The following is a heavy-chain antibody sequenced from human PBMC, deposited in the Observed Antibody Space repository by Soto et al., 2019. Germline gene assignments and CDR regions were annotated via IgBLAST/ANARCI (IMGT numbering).Heavy chain of an antibody. CDR3: GRGRSGQIVVFY. J-gene: IGHJ4*02. Sequence: ASVKVSCKASGYTFTGHYIHWVRQAPEQGPEWMGEIGPESGATRYAQKFQGRVTMTRDMSITTVYMELNNLSPDDTAVYYRGRGRSGQIVVFYWGQGTLVTVSS. D-gene: IGHD5-12*01. CDR1: GYTFTGHY. V-gene: IGHV1-2*02. CDR2: IGPESGAT.